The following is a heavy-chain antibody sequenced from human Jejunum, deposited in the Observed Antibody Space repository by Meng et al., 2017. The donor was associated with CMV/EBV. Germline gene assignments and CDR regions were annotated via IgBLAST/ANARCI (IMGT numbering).Heavy chain of an antibody. CDR1: RFTGSTDY. CDR2: IYTGGTT. V-gene: IGHV3-53*01. Sequence: SRFTGSTDYMTWVRQAPGKGLEWVSVIYTGGTTHYADSVKGRFTISRDSSKNTLFLQMNSLRAEDTAVYYCARALTGTYYYGMDVWGQGTTVTVSS. D-gene: IGHD1-20*01. J-gene: IGHJ6*02. CDR3: ARALTGTYYYGMDV.